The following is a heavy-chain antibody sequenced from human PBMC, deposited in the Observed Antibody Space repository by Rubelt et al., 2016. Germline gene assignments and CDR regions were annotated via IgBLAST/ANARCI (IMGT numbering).Heavy chain of an antibody. Sequence: SWVRQPPGKGLEWVSAVNPAGDFTVYADSVKGRFTISRDNSQNTVSLQMNSLRAEDTALYYCAKGNPHAHWGQGTLVTVSS. D-gene: IGHD1-14*01. CDR3: AKGNPHAH. V-gene: IGHV3-23*01. J-gene: IGHJ4*02. CDR2: VNPAGDFT.